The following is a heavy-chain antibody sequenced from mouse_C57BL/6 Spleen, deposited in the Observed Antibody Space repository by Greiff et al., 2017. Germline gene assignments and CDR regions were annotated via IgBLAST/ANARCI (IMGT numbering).Heavy chain of an antibody. D-gene: IGHD1-1*01. CDR1: GYTFTSYW. CDR3: TIDYYGSSHY. V-gene: IGHV1-74*01. J-gene: IGHJ2*01. CDR2: IHPSDSDT. Sequence: QVQLQQSGAELVKPGASVKVSCTASGYTFTSYWMHWVKQRPGQGLEWIGRIHPSDSDTNYNQKFKGKATLTVDKSSSTAYMQLSSLTSDDAAVYYCTIDYYGSSHYWGQGTTLTVSS.